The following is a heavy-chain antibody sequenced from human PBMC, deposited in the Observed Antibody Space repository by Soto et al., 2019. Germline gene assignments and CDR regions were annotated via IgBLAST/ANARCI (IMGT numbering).Heavy chain of an antibody. D-gene: IGHD2-2*01. CDR2: IYYSGAT. Sequence: SETLSLTCTVSGGSISSGGYYWSWIRQHPGKGLEWIGYIYYSGATYYNPSLKSRVTISVDTSKNQFSLKLSSVSAADTALYYCARCSLVVVPAPGFDPWGRGTLVTVSS. J-gene: IGHJ5*02. CDR3: ARCSLVVVPAPGFDP. CDR1: GGSISSGGYY. V-gene: IGHV4-31*03.